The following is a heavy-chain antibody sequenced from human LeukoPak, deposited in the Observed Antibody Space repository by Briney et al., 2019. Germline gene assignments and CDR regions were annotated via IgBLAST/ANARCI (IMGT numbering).Heavy chain of an antibody. CDR3: ARGDYDDY. CDR2: INHNGNVN. CDR1: GFTFSSYW. V-gene: IGHV3-7*01. J-gene: IGHJ4*02. Sequence: PGGSLRLSCAASGFTFSSYWMNWARQAPGKGLEWVASINHNGNVNYYVDSVKGRFTISRDNAKNSLYLQMSSLRAEDTAVYYCARGDYDDYWGQGTLVTVSS.